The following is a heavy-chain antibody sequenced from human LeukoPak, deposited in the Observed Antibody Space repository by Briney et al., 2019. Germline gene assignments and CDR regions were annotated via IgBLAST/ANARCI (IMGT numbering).Heavy chain of an antibody. V-gene: IGHV3-30*02. CDR1: GFTFSSYD. Sequence: PGGSLRLSCAASGFTFSSYDMYWVRQAPGKGLDWVAFVRYDGSQKYYADSVKGRFTLSRDNAKNSLYLQMNSLRAEDTALYYCAKDNENCSGGSCYSNYHYMDVWGKGTTVTISS. J-gene: IGHJ6*03. CDR3: AKDNENCSGGSCYSNYHYMDV. D-gene: IGHD2-15*01. CDR2: VRYDGSQK.